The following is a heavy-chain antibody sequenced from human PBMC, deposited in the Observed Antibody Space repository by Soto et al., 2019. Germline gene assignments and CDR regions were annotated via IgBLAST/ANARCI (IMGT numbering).Heavy chain of an antibody. V-gene: IGHV3-64*01. Sequence: GGSLRLSCAASGFTFSSYAMHWVRQAPGKGLEYVSAISSNGGSTYYANSVKGRFTISRDNSKNTLYLQMGSLRAEDMAVYYCASVAAAGTVYDYWGQGTLVTVSS. J-gene: IGHJ4*02. D-gene: IGHD6-13*01. CDR2: ISSNGGST. CDR3: ASVAAAGTVYDY. CDR1: GFTFSSYA.